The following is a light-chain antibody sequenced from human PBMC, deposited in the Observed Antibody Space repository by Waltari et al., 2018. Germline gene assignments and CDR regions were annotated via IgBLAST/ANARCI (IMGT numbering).Light chain of an antibody. CDR1: RSNIQYSF. CDR3: AAWDGTLSAVA. Sequence: QSVLAQPPSASGTPGQRVIISCSCRRSNIQYSFFHWYQQFPGPAPKVLIQRNSQRPSGVPDRFSGSKSGTSASLAISGLRPEDEADYYCAAWDGTLSAVAFGGGTKLTVL. V-gene: IGLV1-47*01. CDR2: RNS. J-gene: IGLJ2*01.